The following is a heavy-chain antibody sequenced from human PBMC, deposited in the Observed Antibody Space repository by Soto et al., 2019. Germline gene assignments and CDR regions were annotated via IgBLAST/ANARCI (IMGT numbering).Heavy chain of an antibody. CDR1: GFTFSSYA. V-gene: IGHV3-23*01. CDR3: ASVLLWFGELLYFNSFDY. CDR2: ISGSGGST. D-gene: IGHD3-10*01. Sequence: EVQLLESGGGLVQPGGSLRLSCAASGFTFSSYAMSWVRQAPGKGLEWVSAISGSGGSTYYADSVKGRFTISRDNSKHTLYLQMNGLRAEDTAVYYCASVLLWFGELLYFNSFDYWGQGTPVTVSS. J-gene: IGHJ4*02.